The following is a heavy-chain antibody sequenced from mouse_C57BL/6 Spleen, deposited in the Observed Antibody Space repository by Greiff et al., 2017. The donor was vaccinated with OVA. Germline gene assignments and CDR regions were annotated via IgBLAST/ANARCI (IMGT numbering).Heavy chain of an antibody. CDR3: TTRGGGSAWFAY. V-gene: IGHV14-4*01. J-gene: IGHJ3*01. CDR2: IDPENGDH. CDR1: GFTIKDDY. D-gene: IGHD1-1*02. Sequence: VQLQQSGAELVRPGASVKLSCTASGFTIKDDYMHWVKQRPEQGLEWIGWIDPENGDHEYASNVQGKATITADTSSNTAYLQLSSLTSEDTAVYYCTTRGGGSAWFAYWGQGTLVTVSA.